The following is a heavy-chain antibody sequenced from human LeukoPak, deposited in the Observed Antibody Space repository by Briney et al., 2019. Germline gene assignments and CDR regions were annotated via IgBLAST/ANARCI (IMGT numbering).Heavy chain of an antibody. Sequence: GGSLRLSCAASGFTFSDHYMSWIRQAPGKGLEWVSYISYSGHTIYYADSVKGRFTISRDNAKNSLYLQMNTLTAEDTAVYYCAREAKELGATAFHMWGQGTMVSVSS. J-gene: IGHJ3*02. CDR3: AREAKELGATAFHM. CDR2: ISYSGHTI. D-gene: IGHD1-26*01. V-gene: IGHV3-11*01. CDR1: GFTFSDHY.